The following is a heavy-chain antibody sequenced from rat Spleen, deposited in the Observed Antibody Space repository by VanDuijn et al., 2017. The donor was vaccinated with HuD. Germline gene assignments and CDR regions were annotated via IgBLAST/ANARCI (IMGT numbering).Heavy chain of an antibody. Sequence: EVQLVESDGGLVQPGRSLKLSCAASGFTFSAYYMAWVRQAPTKGLEWVASISPSGVSTYYRDSVKGRFTISRDNAKSTLYLQMNSLRSEDTATYYCARQMGAHWYFDFWGPGTMVTVSS. D-gene: IGHD1-12*02. CDR2: ISPSGVST. CDR1: GFTFSAYY. CDR3: ARQMGAHWYFDF. J-gene: IGHJ1*01. V-gene: IGHV5-25*01.